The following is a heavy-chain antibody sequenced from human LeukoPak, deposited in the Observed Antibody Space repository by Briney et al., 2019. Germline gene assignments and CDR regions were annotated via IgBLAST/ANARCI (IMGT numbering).Heavy chain of an antibody. CDR1: GYTFTSYG. V-gene: IGHV1-18*01. CDR3: ARGSNWSDAIDY. J-gene: IGHJ4*02. Sequence: ASVKVSCKASGYTFTSYGISWVRQAPGQGLEWMGWISGYNGNTNYAQKFQGRVTMITDTSTSTADMELRSLTSDDTAVYYCARGSNWSDAIDYWGQGTLVTVSS. D-gene: IGHD1-1*01. CDR2: ISGYNGNT.